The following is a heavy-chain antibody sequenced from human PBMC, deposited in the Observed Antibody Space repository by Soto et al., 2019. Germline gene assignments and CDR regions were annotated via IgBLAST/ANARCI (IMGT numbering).Heavy chain of an antibody. J-gene: IGHJ4*02. D-gene: IGHD5-12*01. CDR2: IWYDGSNK. CDR1: GFTFSSYG. V-gene: IGHV3-33*01. Sequence: PGGSLRLSCAASGFTFSSYGMHWVRQAPGKGLEWVAVIWYDGSNKYYADSVKGRFTISRDNSKNTLYLQMNSLRAEDTAVYYCARESSRDGYNQADYWGQGTLVTGS. CDR3: ARESSRDGYNQADY.